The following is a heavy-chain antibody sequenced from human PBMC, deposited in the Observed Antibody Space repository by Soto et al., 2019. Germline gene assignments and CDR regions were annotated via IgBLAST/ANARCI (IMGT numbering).Heavy chain of an antibody. V-gene: IGHV4-59*01. D-gene: IGHD6-6*01. CDR2: TYYSGST. CDR3: ARVGEVAARTFDY. J-gene: IGHJ4*02. Sequence: SETLSLTCTVSCGSINDFYWSWIRQPPGKGLEWIGYTYYSGSTDYNPSLKGRVTISVDTSKNQFSLKLRSVTAADTAVYYCARVGEVAARTFDYWGQGTLVTVSS. CDR1: CGSINDFY.